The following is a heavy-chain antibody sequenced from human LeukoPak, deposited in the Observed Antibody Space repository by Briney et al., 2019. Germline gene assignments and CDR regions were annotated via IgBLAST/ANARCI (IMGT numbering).Heavy chain of an antibody. CDR2: IKAKTNGETT. CDR1: GFIFSNAW. V-gene: IGHV3-15*01. J-gene: IGHJ3*02. Sequence: PGGSLRLSCTAPGFIFSNAWMSWVRQAPGKGLEWVGRIKAKTNGETTDYAAPVKGRFAISRDDSKNTLYLQMNSLKTDDTALYYCVTEGPTYGFHSFDTWGQGTTVTISS. D-gene: IGHD3-10*01. CDR3: VTEGPTYGFHSFDT.